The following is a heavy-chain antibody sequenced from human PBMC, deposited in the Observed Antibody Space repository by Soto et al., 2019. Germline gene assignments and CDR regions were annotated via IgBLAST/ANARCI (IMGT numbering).Heavy chain of an antibody. V-gene: IGHV3-48*03. Sequence: GSLRLSCPAFGFTFSSYDMNWVRQVRGKGLEWVSYISSSGSTIYDADSVKGRFTISRDNAKNSLYLQMNSLRAEDTAVYYCATQESTISSAYSYGMDVWGQGT. CDR3: ATQESTISSAYSYGMDV. D-gene: IGHD3-22*01. CDR1: GFTFSSYD. CDR2: ISSSGSTI. J-gene: IGHJ6*02.